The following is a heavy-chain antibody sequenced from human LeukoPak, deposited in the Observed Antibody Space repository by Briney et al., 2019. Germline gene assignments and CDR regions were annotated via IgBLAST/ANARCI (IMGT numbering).Heavy chain of an antibody. CDR1: GFIFSNDW. CDR3: ARDHAYRADY. D-gene: IGHD2-2*01. Sequence: GGCLRLSCAASGFIFSNDWMCWVRQAPGKGLEWVANINQDESKKYYADSVKGRFTISRDNAKNSLYLHMSSLTAKDTAIYYCARDHAYRADYWGQGTLVTVSS. CDR2: INQDESKK. J-gene: IGHJ4*02. V-gene: IGHV3-7*01.